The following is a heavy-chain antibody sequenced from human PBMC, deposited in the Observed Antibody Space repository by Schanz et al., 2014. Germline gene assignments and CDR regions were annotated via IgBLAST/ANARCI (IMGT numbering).Heavy chain of an antibody. CDR2: IRYDGSSK. J-gene: IGHJ4*02. CDR1: GFTFTSYS. Sequence: QVQLVESGGALEQPGGSLRLSCAASGFTFTSYSMHWVRQAPGRGLEWVAFIRYDGSSKYYADSVRGRFTISRDDSKNTLYLQMNSLRPEDTAVYYCAKEDRNHNSDYVYWGQGTLVTVSS. V-gene: IGHV3-30*02. CDR3: AKEDRNHNSDYVY. D-gene: IGHD3-22*01.